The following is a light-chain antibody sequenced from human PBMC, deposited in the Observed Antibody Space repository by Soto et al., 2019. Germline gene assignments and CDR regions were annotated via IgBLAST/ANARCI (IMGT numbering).Light chain of an antibody. CDR1: QTIRVY. Sequence: DIQMTQFPSSLSASVGDRVTITCRSSQTIRVYLNWYQHRPGKAPTVLIYGATKLQSGVSPRFSASVSGTEYTLIIDNLQPEDIATYFCQQSYNSAWTFGQGTRV. V-gene: IGKV1-39*01. CDR2: GAT. J-gene: IGKJ1*01. CDR3: QQSYNSAWT.